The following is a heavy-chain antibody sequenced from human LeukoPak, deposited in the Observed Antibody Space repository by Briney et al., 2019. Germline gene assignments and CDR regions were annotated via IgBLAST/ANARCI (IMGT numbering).Heavy chain of an antibody. Sequence: GGSVRLSCAGSGFPFSNYWMAWVRQAPGKGLEWVASIAPSGKSAYYADSVKGRFTVSRDNSKKTLYLGMNSLTAEDTAVYYCAKENYGSGSYHPDYWGQGTLVTVSS. CDR3: AKENYGSGSYHPDY. V-gene: IGHV3-23*01. CDR2: IAPSGKSA. CDR1: GFPFSNYW. D-gene: IGHD3-10*01. J-gene: IGHJ4*02.